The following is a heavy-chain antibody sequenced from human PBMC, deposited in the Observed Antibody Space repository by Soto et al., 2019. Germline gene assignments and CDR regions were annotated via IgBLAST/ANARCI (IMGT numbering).Heavy chain of an antibody. D-gene: IGHD3-22*01. CDR3: AKAPISLDGSGYYFASFDY. V-gene: IGHV3-23*01. CDR2: LSGSGSGS. J-gene: IGHJ4*01. Sequence: GSLRLSCAASGFTFSRYAMNWVRQAPWKGLEWVSTLSGSGSGSYYPDSLRGRFTISRDNSKNTLYLQMNNLRAEDTAVYYCAKAPISLDGSGYYFASFDYWGHGTRVTVSS. CDR1: GFTFSRYA.